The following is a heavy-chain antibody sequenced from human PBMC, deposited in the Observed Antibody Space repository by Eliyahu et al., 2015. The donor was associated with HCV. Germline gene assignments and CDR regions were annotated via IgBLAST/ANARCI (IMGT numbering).Heavy chain of an antibody. CDR3: ARTGGRSRYDILTGYYEGDFDY. CDR1: GGTFISYA. V-gene: IGHV1-69*06. Sequence: QVQLVQSGAEVKKPGSSVKVSCKASGGTFISYAISWVRQAPGQGLEWMGGIIPIFGTANYAQKFQGRVTITADKSTSTAYMELSSLRSEDTAVYYCARTGGRSRYDILTGYYEGDFDYWGQGTLVTVSS. CDR2: IIPIFGTA. J-gene: IGHJ4*02. D-gene: IGHD3-9*01.